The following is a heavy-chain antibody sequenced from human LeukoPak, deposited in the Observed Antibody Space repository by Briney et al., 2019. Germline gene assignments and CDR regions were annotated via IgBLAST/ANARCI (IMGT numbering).Heavy chain of an antibody. J-gene: IGHJ1*01. CDR3: TSWGDTTAEYFQR. V-gene: IGHV3-7*01. CDR1: GFTFNRCW. CDR2: INPDGRDT. D-gene: IGHD2-21*02. Sequence: LGGSLRLSCVVSGFTFNRCWMNWVRQVPGKGLEWVAHINPDGRDTYYVDSVKGRFTISRDNAQNSMYLQMNSLRVEDTAVYYCTSWGDTTAEYFQRWGQGTLVTVSS.